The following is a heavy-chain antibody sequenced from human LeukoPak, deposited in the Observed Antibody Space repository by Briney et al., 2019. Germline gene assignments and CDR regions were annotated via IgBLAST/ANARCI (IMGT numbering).Heavy chain of an antibody. CDR1: GYTFTSYG. CDR3: ARVNGDYYGSVPYNWFDP. J-gene: IGHJ5*02. Sequence: SVKVSCKASGYTFTSYGISWVRQAPGQGLEWMGWIIPIFGTANYAQKFQGRVTITADESTSTAYMELSSLRSEDTAVYYCARVNGDYYGSVPYNWFDPWGQGTLVTVSS. CDR2: IIPIFGTA. D-gene: IGHD3-10*01. V-gene: IGHV1-69*13.